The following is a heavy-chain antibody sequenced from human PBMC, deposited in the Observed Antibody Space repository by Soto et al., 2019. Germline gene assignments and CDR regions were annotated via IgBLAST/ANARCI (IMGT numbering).Heavy chain of an antibody. Sequence: PGGSLRLSCAASGFTFSSYAMSWVRQAPGKGLEWVSAISGSGGSTYYADSVKGRFTISRDNSKNTLYLQMNSLRAEDTAVYYCAKGDSSGPYYYYVMAVWGQGTTVTVAS. CDR1: GFTFSSYA. V-gene: IGHV3-23*01. D-gene: IGHD6-19*01. CDR3: AKGDSSGPYYYYVMAV. CDR2: ISGSGGST. J-gene: IGHJ6*02.